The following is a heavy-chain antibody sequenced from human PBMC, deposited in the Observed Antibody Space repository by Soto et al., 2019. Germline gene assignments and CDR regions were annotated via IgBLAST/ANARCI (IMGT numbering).Heavy chain of an antibody. Sequence: RASVKVSCKASGYTFTGYYMHWVRQAPGQGLEWMGWINPNSGGTNYAQKFQGRVTMTRDTSISTAYMELSRLRSDDTAVYYCARGGYCSSTSCYTLYYYYGMDVWGQGTTVTVSS. CDR3: ARGGYCSSTSCYTLYYYYGMDV. CDR2: INPNSGGT. D-gene: IGHD2-2*02. V-gene: IGHV1-2*02. CDR1: GYTFTGYY. J-gene: IGHJ6*02.